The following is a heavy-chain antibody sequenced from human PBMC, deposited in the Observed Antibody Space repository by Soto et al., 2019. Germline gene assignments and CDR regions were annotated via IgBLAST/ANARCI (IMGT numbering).Heavy chain of an antibody. CDR1: GYTFTSYG. J-gene: IGHJ6*02. CDR3: ARDNWEYCSSTSCHLLYYGMDV. V-gene: IGHV1-18*01. CDR2: ISAYNGNT. Sequence: GASVKVSCKASGYTFTSYGISWVRQAPGQGLEWMGWISAYNGNTNYAQKLQGRVTMTTDTSTSTAYMELRSLRSDDTAVYYCARDNWEYCSSTSCHLLYYGMDVWGQGTTVTVSS. D-gene: IGHD2-2*01.